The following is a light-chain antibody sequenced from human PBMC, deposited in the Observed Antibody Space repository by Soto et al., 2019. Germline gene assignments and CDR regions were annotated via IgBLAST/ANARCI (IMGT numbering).Light chain of an antibody. V-gene: IGKV3-15*01. CDR3: QQYNNWPPHRT. J-gene: IGKJ1*01. Sequence: EIVMTQSPATLSVSPGERATLSCRASQSVSSNLAWYQQKPGQAPRLIIYVASTLATGIPARFSGSGSGTEFPFTISSLQSEDFAIYVCQQYNNWPPHRTFGQGTKVKI. CDR2: VAS. CDR1: QSVSSN.